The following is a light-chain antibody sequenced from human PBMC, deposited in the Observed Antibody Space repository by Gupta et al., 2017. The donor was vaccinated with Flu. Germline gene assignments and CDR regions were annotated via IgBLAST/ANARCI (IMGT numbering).Light chain of an antibody. V-gene: IGLV3-9*01. CDR1: NIGTKE. J-gene: IGLJ2*01. CDR3: QVWDLITGGV. Sequence: EGKNIGTKEIHWYQPKPGQAPVLVIYTNNNLPSGIPERFSGSTSGNTATLTISRAQPGDEADYYCQVWDLITGGVFGGGTELTVL. CDR2: TNN.